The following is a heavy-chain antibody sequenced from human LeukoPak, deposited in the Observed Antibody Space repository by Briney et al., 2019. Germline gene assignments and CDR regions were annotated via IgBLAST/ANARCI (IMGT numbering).Heavy chain of an antibody. D-gene: IGHD3-16*02. Sequence: SETLSLTCIVSGGSIGTYYWSWILQSPGKGLEWIGYIYVTGSTRYNPYLQSRVTISVDTSRNQFFLKMSSVTAADTAVYYCARHIGGGIEDMDVWGTGTKVTVSS. CDR3: ARHIGGGIEDMDV. J-gene: IGHJ6*03. V-gene: IGHV4-59*08. CDR1: GGSIGTYY. CDR2: IYVTGST.